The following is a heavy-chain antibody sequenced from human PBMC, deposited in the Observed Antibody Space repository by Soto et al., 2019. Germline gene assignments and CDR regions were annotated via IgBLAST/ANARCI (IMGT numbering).Heavy chain of an antibody. CDR2: ISFDGNSL. D-gene: IGHD3-9*01. CDR3: ARTFDTITYYFDY. Sequence: SLRLACAASQFSFRSYAMHCIRQSPGKGLEWVAVISFDGNSLHYADSVRDRFTISRDNSKNTLYLQMNNLRPEDTAVYYCARTFDTITYYFDYWGQGTVVTVSS. CDR1: QFSFRSYA. J-gene: IGHJ4*02. V-gene: IGHV3-30-3*01.